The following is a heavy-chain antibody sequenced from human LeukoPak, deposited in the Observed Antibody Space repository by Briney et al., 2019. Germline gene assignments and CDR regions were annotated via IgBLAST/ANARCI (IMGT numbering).Heavy chain of an antibody. V-gene: IGHV1-18*01. J-gene: IGHJ3*01. D-gene: IGHD2-21*02. CDR2: ISAYNGNT. Sequence: ASVKVSCKASGYTFTSYGISWVRQPPGQGLEWMGWISAYNGNTNYAQKLQGRVTMTTDTSTSTACMELRSLRSDDTAVYYCARDHWVVTAASDWGQGTMVTVSS. CDR1: GYTFTSYG. CDR3: ARDHWVVTAASD.